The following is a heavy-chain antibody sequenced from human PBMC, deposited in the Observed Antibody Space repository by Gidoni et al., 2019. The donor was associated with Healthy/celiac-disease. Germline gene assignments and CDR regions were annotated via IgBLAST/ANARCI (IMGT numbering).Heavy chain of an antibody. V-gene: IGHV5-51*01. CDR3: ARRGDYGDYVYFDY. D-gene: IGHD4-17*01. CDR2: IYPGDSDT. J-gene: IGHJ4*02. Sequence: EVQLVQSGAEVKKPGESLKNSYQSSGYSLTSYWIGWVPQVPGKGLEWMGIIYPGDSDTRYSPSFQGQVTISADKSISTAYLQWSSLKASDTAMYYCARRGDYGDYVYFDYWGQGTLVTVSS. CDR1: GYSLTSYW.